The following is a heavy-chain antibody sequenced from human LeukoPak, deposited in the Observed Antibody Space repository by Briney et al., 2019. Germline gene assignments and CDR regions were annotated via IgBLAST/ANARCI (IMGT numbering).Heavy chain of an antibody. V-gene: IGHV3-7*01. Sequence: PGGSLRLSCAASGFTLINYWMSWVRQAPGKGLEWVANIKGDGSDKLFLDSLRGRFTISRDNAKNSLYLQMNNLRAEDTAVYYCARIGGSVDIGWFFDYWGQGTLVTVSS. D-gene: IGHD6-19*01. J-gene: IGHJ4*02. CDR2: IKGDGSDK. CDR1: GFTLINYW. CDR3: ARIGGSVDIGWFFDY.